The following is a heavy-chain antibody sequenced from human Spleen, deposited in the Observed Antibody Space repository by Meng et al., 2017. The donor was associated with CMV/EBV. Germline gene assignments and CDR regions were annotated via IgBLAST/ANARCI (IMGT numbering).Heavy chain of an antibody. CDR1: GGSVNSDIYY. Sequence: SETLSLTCTVSGGSVNSDIYYWSWIRQPPGKGLEWIGYIFYSGSSNYNPSLKSRVTISVDTSKNQFSLNLSSVSAADTAVYYCASSHYDFWSGYYTGEFDYWGQGTLVTVSS. D-gene: IGHD3-3*01. CDR3: ASSHYDFWSGYYTGEFDY. J-gene: IGHJ4*02. V-gene: IGHV4-61*01. CDR2: IFYSGSS.